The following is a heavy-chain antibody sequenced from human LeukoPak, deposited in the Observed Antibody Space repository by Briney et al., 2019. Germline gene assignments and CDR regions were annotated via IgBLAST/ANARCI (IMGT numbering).Heavy chain of an antibody. CDR2: ISSSSSYI. Sequence: GRSLRLSCAASGFTFSSYSMNWVRQAPGKGLEWVSSISSSSSYIYYADSVKGRFTISRDNAKNSLYLQMNSLGAEDTAVYYCARDRYSYGGEFDPWGQGTLVTVSS. D-gene: IGHD5-18*01. CDR1: GFTFSSYS. CDR3: ARDRYSYGGEFDP. V-gene: IGHV3-21*01. J-gene: IGHJ5*02.